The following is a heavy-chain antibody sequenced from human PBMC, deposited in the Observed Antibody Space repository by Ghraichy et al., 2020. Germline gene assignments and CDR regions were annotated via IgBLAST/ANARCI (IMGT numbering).Heavy chain of an antibody. CDR2: IYYSGST. CDR3: ARSGSSGLYFDL. V-gene: IGHV4-59*01. J-gene: IGHJ2*01. D-gene: IGHD3-22*01. CDR1: DDSISSYY. Sequence: GSLRLSCTVSDDSISSYYWSWIRQPPGKGLEWIGYIYYSGSTNYNPSLKSRVTISIDTSKNQFSLELSSVTAADTAVYYCARSGSSGLYFDLWGRGTLVTVSS.